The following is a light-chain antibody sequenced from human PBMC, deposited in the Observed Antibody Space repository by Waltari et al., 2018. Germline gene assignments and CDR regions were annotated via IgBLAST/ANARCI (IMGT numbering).Light chain of an antibody. CDR1: QSISNW. V-gene: IGKV1-5*03. Sequence: DIQMTQSPSTLSASVGDRVTITCRASQSISNWLAWYQQKPGKAPKVLIYKSFTLQSGAPSRFSGSGSETEFSLTISSLQPDDFATYYCQQYNIWPYTFGQGTTLEI. CDR3: QQYNIWPYT. CDR2: KSF. J-gene: IGKJ2*01.